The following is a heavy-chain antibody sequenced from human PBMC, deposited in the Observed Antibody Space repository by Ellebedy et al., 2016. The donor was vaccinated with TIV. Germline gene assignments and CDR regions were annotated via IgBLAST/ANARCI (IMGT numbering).Heavy chain of an antibody. V-gene: IGHV1-69*06. CDR1: GYTFTGYY. CDR3: ARDLTEYDVGSYSRFPSYYYYGMDV. J-gene: IGHJ6*02. CDR2: IIPIFGTA. Sequence: ASVKVSCKSSGYTFTGYYMHWVRQAPGQGLEWMGWIIPIFGTANYAQKFQGRVTITADKSTSTAYMELSSLRSEDTAVYYCARDLTEYDVGSYSRFPSYYYYGMDVWGQGTTVTVSS. D-gene: IGHD1-26*01.